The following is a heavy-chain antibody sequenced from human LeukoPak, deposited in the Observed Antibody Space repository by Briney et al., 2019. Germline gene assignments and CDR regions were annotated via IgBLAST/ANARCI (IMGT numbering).Heavy chain of an antibody. V-gene: IGHV4-31*03. Sequence: PSQTLSLTCTVSGGSISSGGYYWSWIRQHPGKGLEWIGSIFSSASTNYNPSLKSRVIISVDTSRNQFSLKLTSVTAADTAVYFCARDFPGGSFDSWGQGTLVTVSS. CDR3: ARDFPGGSFDS. CDR1: GGSISSGGYY. J-gene: IGHJ5*01. D-gene: IGHD2-8*02. CDR2: IFSSAST.